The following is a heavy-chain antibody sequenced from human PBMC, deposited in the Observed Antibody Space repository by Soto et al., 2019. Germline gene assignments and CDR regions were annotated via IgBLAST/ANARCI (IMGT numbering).Heavy chain of an antibody. V-gene: IGHV5-51*01. CDR1: GYRFTNYW. Sequence: GESLKISCKGSGYRFTNYWIGWVRQMPGKGLEWMGIIYPGDSDTTYSASFQGQVTISADKSISTAYLQWSSLKASDTAVYYWAKDFTPFVAAGSFDSLGHGTLVTVSS. CDR2: IYPGDSDT. J-gene: IGHJ4*01. CDR3: AKDFTPFVAAGSFDS. D-gene: IGHD6-13*01.